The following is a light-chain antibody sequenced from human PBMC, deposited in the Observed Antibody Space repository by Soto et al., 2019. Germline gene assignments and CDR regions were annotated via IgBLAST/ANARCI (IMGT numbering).Light chain of an antibody. CDR2: GVN. V-gene: IGLV1-40*01. J-gene: IGLJ1*01. CDR1: TSNIGGGYY. CDR3: QTLDTSMGVYV. Sequence: QSVLTQPPSVSGAPGQRVTISCNGTTSNIGGGYYAQWYQQLPGAAPNVLIYGVNNRPSGVPARFSVSKSGTSVALAISGLQADDEADDYCQTLDTSMGVYVFGTGTKVTVL.